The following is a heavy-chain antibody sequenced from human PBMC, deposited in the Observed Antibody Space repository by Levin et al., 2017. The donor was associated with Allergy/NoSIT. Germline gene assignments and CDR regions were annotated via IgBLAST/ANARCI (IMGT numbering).Heavy chain of an antibody. CDR3: TSVGLWHGYGT. CDR1: GFTFSNAW. Sequence: PGESLKISCAASGFTFSNAWMSWVRQAPGKGLEWVGRIRSKTDGGTIEFAAPVEDRFTISREDSKNTVYLQMNNLKTEDTAVYYCTSVGLWHGYGTWGQGTLVTVSS. CDR2: IRSKTDGGTI. D-gene: IGHD3-3*01. V-gene: IGHV3-15*01. J-gene: IGHJ5*02.